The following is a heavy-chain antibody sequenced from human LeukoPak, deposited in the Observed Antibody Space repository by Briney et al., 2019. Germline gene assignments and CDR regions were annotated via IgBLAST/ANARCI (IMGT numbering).Heavy chain of an antibody. V-gene: IGHV4-38-2*02. CDR2: IYHSGST. D-gene: IGHD6-13*01. CDR1: GYSISSGYY. CDR3: ARIDRMYSPRWIGEGYYMDV. Sequence: PSETLSLTCTVSGYSISSGYYWGWIRQPPGEGLEWIGSIYHSGSTYYNPSLKSRVTISVDTSKNQFSLKLSSVTAADTAVYYCARIDRMYSPRWIGEGYYMDVWGKGTTVTVSS. J-gene: IGHJ6*03.